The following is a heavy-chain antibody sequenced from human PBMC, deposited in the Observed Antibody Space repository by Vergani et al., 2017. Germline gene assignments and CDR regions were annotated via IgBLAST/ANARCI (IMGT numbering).Heavy chain of an antibody. D-gene: IGHD6-13*01. CDR2: IDWDDDK. CDR3: ARIIAAAGNQPHDY. CDR1: GFSLSTSGMC. J-gene: IGHJ4*02. V-gene: IGHV2-70*15. Sequence: QVTLRESGPALVKPTQTLTLTCTFSGFSLSTSGMCVSWIRQPPGKALEWLARIDWDDDKYYSTSLKTRLTISKDTSKNQVVLTMTNMDPVDTATYYCARIIAAAGNQPHDYWGQGTLVTVSS.